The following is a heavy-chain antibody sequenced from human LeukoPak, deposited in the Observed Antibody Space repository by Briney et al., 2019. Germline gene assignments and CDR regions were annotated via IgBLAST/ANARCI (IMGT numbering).Heavy chain of an antibody. V-gene: IGHV1-46*01. CDR3: ARGDLYFYGDPSAY. CDR2: INPSGGST. CDR1: GYTFTSYY. D-gene: IGHD4-17*01. Sequence: GASVKVSCKASGYTFTSYYMHWGRQAPGHGLEWRGIINPSGGSTSYAQKFQGRVTMTRDPSTSTVYMELSSLGSEDTAVYYCARGDLYFYGDPSAYWGQGTLVTVSS. J-gene: IGHJ4*02.